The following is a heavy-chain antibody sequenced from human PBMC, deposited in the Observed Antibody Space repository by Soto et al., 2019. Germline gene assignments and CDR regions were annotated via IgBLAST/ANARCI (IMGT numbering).Heavy chain of an antibody. CDR2: IRTISSAI. J-gene: IGHJ4*02. D-gene: IGHD2-15*01. CDR1: GFTFSDYP. Sequence: GGSLRLSCAASGFTFSDYPMNWVRQAPGKGLEWVSSIRTISSAIYFADSVRGRFTISRDNARNSLYLQMTSLRDEDTAVYYCARETPSFDSWGQGTLVTVYS. V-gene: IGHV3-48*02. CDR3: ARETPSFDS.